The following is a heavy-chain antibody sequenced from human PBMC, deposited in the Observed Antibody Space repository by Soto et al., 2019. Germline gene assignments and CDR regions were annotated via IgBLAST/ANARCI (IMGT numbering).Heavy chain of an antibody. V-gene: IGHV1-69*01. CDR1: GDTFSSFS. D-gene: IGHD1-26*01. Sequence: QVQLVQSGAEVRKPGSSVKVSCKASGDTFSSFSISWVRQAPGQGLEWMGGIIPMFGTTNYAQKFQDRVTITADESTSTSYMELSSLRSEDTAVYYCARDPHYSRSSPASDCWGQGTLVTVSS. CDR2: IIPMFGTT. J-gene: IGHJ4*02. CDR3: ARDPHYSRSSPASDC.